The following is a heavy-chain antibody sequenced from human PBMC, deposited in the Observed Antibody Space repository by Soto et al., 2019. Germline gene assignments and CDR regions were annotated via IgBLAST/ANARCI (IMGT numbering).Heavy chain of an antibody. CDR3: AAGAVAGSYEFGQ. D-gene: IGHD6-19*01. J-gene: IGHJ4*02. Sequence: PGGSVRLSCAASGFTFSSYSMNWVRQAPGKGLESVSSISSSSSYIYYADSVKGRFTISRDNATNSLYLQMNSLRAEDTVAYYCAAGAVAGSYEFGQWGQGTLV. V-gene: IGHV3-21*01. CDR2: ISSSSSYI. CDR1: GFTFSSYS.